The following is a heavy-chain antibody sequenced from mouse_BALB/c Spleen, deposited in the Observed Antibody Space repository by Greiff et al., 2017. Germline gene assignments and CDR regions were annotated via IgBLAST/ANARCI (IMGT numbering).Heavy chain of an antibody. CDR1: GFSLTSYG. CDR3: ARERTGRCAY. V-gene: IGHV2-9*02. CDR2: ICAGGST. D-gene: IGHD4-1*01. J-gene: IGHJ3*01. Sequence: QVQLKESGPGLVAPSQSLSITCTASGFSLTSYGVHWVRQPPGKGLEWLGVICAGGSTNYNSALMSRLSISKDNSKSQVFLKMNSLQTDDTAMYYCARERTGRCAYWGQGTLVTVSA.